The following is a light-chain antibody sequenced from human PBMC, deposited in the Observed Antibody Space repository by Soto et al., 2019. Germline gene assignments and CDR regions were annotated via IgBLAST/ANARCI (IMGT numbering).Light chain of an antibody. V-gene: IGKV3-20*01. CDR3: QHYGKTPNPYT. Sequence: IVSTQSPGTLSLSPVERATLSCRASQSVSNNYLAWYQQKPGQAPRLLIYGASNTATGIPDSFSGSASGTHFTLIIGRPEPADFAVYYCQHYGKTPNPYTFGLRTKVNN. CDR2: GAS. CDR1: QSVSNNY. J-gene: IGKJ3*01.